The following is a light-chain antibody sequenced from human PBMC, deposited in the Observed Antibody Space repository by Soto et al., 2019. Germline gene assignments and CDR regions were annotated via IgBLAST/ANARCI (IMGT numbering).Light chain of an antibody. CDR1: SSNIGAGSD. V-gene: IGLV1-40*01. J-gene: IGLJ3*02. CDR2: GNS. Sequence: QSVLTQPPSVSGAPGQRVTISCTGSSSNIGAGSDVHWYHQLPGAAPKVLIYGNSIRPSGVSDRFSGSKSGTSASLAITGLQAEDEADYYCQTYDTSLRGWVFGGGTKLTVL. CDR3: QTYDTSLRGWV.